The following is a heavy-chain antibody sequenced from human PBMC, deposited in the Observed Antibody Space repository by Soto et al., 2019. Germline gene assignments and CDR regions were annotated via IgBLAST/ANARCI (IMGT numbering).Heavy chain of an antibody. Sequence: PVWSLRLSCEASGFTFSSYEMNWVRQAPGKGLEWVSYISTRGSTIYYADSVKGRFTISRDNAKNSMYLQMNSLRAEHTAVYYCARENFYSDYVEYWGQGT. CDR2: ISTRGSTI. D-gene: IGHD4-4*01. CDR3: ARENFYSDYVEY. V-gene: IGHV3-48*03. J-gene: IGHJ4*02. CDR1: GFTFSSYE.